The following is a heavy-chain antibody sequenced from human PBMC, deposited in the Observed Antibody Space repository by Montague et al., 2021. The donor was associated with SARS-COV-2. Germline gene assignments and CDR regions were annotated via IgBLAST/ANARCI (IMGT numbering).Heavy chain of an antibody. CDR3: ARELTYYGMDV. Sequence: SLRLSCAASGFTFRTYGMFWVRQAPGEGLEWVAVISHDGSNEYYADSVKSRFTISRDNSKNTLYLQMNSLRAEDTAVYYCARELTYYGMDVWGQGTTVTVSS. J-gene: IGHJ6*02. V-gene: IGHV3-30*03. D-gene: IGHD2-21*02. CDR2: ISHDGSNE. CDR1: GFTFRTYG.